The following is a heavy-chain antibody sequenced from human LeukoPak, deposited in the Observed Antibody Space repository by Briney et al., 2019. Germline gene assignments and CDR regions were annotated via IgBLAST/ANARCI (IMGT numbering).Heavy chain of an antibody. D-gene: IGHD6-6*01. CDR3: ARSESLAARPFDY. J-gene: IGHJ4*02. CDR2: IYFSGST. V-gene: IGHV4-61*01. Sequence: SETLSLTCTVSGGSVSSGSYYWSWIRQPPGKGLEWIGYIYFSGSTNYNPSLKSRVTISVDTSKNQFSLNLSSVTAADTAVYYCARSESLAARPFDYWGQGTLVTVSS. CDR1: GGSVSSGSYY.